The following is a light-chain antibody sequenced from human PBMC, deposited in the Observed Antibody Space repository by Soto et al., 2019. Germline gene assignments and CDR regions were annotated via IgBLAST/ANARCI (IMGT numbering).Light chain of an antibody. V-gene: IGKV1-39*01. J-gene: IGKJ1*01. Sequence: GDRFTITCRASQGIRNDLGWYQQRPGKAPKLLIYAASSLQSGVPSRFSGSGSETDFTLTISSLQPEDFATYSCQQSYSTTWTFGQGTKVDI. CDR1: QGIRND. CDR2: AAS. CDR3: QQSYSTTWT.